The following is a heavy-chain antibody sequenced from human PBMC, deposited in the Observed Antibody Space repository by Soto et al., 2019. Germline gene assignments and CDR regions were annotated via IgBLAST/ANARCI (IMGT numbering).Heavy chain of an antibody. Sequence: GGSLRLSCAASGFTFSSYAMSWVRQAPGKGLEWVSAISGSGGSTYYADSVKGRFTISRDNSKNTLYLQMNSLRAEDTAVYYCAKGSTPATYYYGMDVWGQGTTVTVSS. CDR2: ISGSGGST. CDR1: GFTFSSYA. CDR3: AKGSTPATYYYGMDV. J-gene: IGHJ6*02. D-gene: IGHD2-15*01. V-gene: IGHV3-23*01.